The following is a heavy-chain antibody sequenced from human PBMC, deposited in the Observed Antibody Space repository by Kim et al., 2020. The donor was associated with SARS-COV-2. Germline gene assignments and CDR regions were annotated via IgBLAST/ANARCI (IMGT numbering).Heavy chain of an antibody. CDR1: GGSISSYY. CDR2: IYYSGST. CDR3: AREARYFDRPGVGWFDP. D-gene: IGHD3-9*01. J-gene: IGHJ5*02. Sequence: SETLSLTCTVSGGSISSYYWSWIRQPPGKGLEWIVYIYYSGSTNYNPSLKSRVTISVDTSKNQFSLKLSSVTAADTAVYYCAREARYFDRPGVGWFDPWGQGTLVTVSS. V-gene: IGHV4-59*13.